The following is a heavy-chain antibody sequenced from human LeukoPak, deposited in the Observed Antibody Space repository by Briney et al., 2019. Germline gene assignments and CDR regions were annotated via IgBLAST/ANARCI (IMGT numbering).Heavy chain of an antibody. CDR1: GFTFSSYA. J-gene: IGHJ4*02. Sequence: GGSLRLSCAASGFTFSSYAMSWVRQAPGKGLEWVSAISGSGGSTYYADSVKGRFTISRDNSKNTLYLQMNSLRAEDTAVYYCAKSLSYSSALAGGNNDYWGQGTLVTVSS. V-gene: IGHV3-23*01. CDR3: AKSLSYSSALAGGNNDY. CDR2: ISGSGGST. D-gene: IGHD6-19*01.